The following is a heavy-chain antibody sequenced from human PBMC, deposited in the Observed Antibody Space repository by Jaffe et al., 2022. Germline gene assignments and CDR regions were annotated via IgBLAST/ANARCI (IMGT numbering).Heavy chain of an antibody. D-gene: IGHD3-22*01. Sequence: QVQLVQSGAEVKKPGSSVKVSCKASGGTFSSYAISWVRQAPGQGLEWMGGIIPIFGTANYAQKFQGRVTITTDESTSTAYMELSSLRSEDTAVYYCAVPGLYYDSSGPEYYFDYWGQGTLVTVSS. J-gene: IGHJ4*02. CDR1: GGTFSSYA. V-gene: IGHV1-69*05. CDR2: IIPIFGTA. CDR3: AVPGLYYDSSGPEYYFDY.